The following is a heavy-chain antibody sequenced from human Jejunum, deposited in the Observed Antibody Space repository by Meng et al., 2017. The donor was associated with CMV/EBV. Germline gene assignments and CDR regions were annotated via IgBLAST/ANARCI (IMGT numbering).Heavy chain of an antibody. V-gene: IGHV1-46*01. D-gene: IGHD2-21*02. J-gene: IGHJ6*02. CDR2: INPSGGYT. CDR3: ARASQVAAISYYYYGMDV. Sequence: TRSHVHWVRQAPEQGLEWMGIINPSGGYTTYAQKFQGRVTMTRDTSTSTVYMELSSLRSEDTAVYYCARASQVAAISYYYYGMDVWGQGTTVTVSS. CDR1: TRSH.